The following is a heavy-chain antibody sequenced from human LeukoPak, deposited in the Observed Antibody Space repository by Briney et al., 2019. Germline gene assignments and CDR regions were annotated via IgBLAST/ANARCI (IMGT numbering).Heavy chain of an antibody. D-gene: IGHD3-22*01. CDR1: GFTVSSNY. Sequence: GESLRLSCAASGFTVSSNYMSWVRQAPGKGLEWVSVIYSGGSTYYADSVKGRFTISRDNSKNTLYLQMNSLRAEDTAVYYCARSQKESYYYDSSGPFGMDVWGQGTTVTVSS. CDR3: ARSQKESYYYDSSGPFGMDV. CDR2: IYSGGST. J-gene: IGHJ6*02. V-gene: IGHV3-66*01.